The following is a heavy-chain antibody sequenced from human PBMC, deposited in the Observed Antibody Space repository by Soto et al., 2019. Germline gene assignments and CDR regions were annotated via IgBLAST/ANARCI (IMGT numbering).Heavy chain of an antibody. CDR3: ARPMTKGWGFPMSFDY. D-gene: IGHD3-16*01. Sequence: QVQLVQSGAEVKKPGSSVKVSCKASGGTLTSYVISWVRQAPGQGLEWMGGVIPIFGTANYAKKFQVRVTITADESTSTAYMELSSLRSEDTAVYYCARPMTKGWGFPMSFDYWGQGTLVTVSS. CDR1: GGTLTSYV. V-gene: IGHV1-69*01. J-gene: IGHJ4*02. CDR2: VIPIFGTA.